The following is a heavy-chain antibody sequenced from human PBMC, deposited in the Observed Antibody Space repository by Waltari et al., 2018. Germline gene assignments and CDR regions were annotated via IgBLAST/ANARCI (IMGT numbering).Heavy chain of an antibody. CDR1: GYTFMDYF. J-gene: IGHJ4*02. D-gene: IGHD3-10*01. Sequence: EVELVQSGAEVKKPGATVKISCTASGYTFMDYFMHWVQQAPGKGLEWMGRIDPEDGETVYSVKFQGRVTITADTSTDTAYMELSSLTSGDTAVYYCAPLPGGSGQTFDYWGQGTLVTVSS. CDR2: IDPEDGET. CDR3: APLPGGSGQTFDY. V-gene: IGHV1-69-2*01.